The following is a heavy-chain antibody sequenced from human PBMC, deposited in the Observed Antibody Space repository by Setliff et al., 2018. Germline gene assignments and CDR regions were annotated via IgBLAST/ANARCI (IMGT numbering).Heavy chain of an antibody. CDR2: IRPYIGHT. J-gene: IGHJ3*02. CDR1: GYNLDDFG. Sequence: ASVKVSCKASGYNLDDFGINWLRQAPGQGLGWMGWIRPYIGHTIYAQKFQGRVTMTTDAPTSTAYMELTSLRHDDTAVYYCARVVAHTHFYDRSDYYFDGLDIWGQEAKVTVSS. V-gene: IGHV1-18*01. CDR3: ARVVAHTHFYDRSDYYFDGLDI. D-gene: IGHD3-22*01.